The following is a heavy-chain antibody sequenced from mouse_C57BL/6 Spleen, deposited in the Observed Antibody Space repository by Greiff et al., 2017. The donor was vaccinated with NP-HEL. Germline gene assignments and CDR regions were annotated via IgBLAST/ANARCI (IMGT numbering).Heavy chain of an antibody. CDR1: GYSITSGYY. J-gene: IGHJ2*01. CDR3: ARDLYGNYFDY. CDR2: ISYDGSN. Sequence: VQLKESGPGLVKPSQSLSLTCSVTGYSITSGYYWNWIRQFPGNKLEWMGYISYDGSNNYNPSLKNRISITRDTSKNQFFLKLNSVTTEDTATYYCARDLYGNYFDYWGQGTTLTVSS. D-gene: IGHD2-1*01. V-gene: IGHV3-6*01.